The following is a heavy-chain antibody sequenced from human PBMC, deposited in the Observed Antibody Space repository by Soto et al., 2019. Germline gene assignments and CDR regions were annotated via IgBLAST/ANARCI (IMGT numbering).Heavy chain of an antibody. Sequence: EVQLLESGGGLVQPGXSLRLSCAASGFTFSSYAMSWVRQAPGKGLEWVSAISGSGSRTYYADSVKGRFTFSRDNSKKTLYLQMNSLRAEDTAVYFCAKGTYRDYVYWDHAFDIWGQGTMVTVSS. CDR1: GFTFSSYA. CDR3: AKGTYRDYVYWDHAFDI. V-gene: IGHV3-23*01. D-gene: IGHD4-17*01. CDR2: ISGSGSRT. J-gene: IGHJ3*02.